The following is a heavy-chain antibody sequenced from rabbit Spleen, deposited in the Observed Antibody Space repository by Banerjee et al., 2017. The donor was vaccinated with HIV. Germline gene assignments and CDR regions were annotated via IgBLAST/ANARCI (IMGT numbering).Heavy chain of an antibody. CDR3: ARDLTDVIGWNFGW. CDR1: GFDFSSSYY. V-gene: IGHV1S45*01. J-gene: IGHJ4*01. CDR2: IYGDRDGST. D-gene: IGHD1-1*01. Sequence: QEQLVESGGGLVKPGASLTLTCTASGFDFSSSYYMCWVRQAPGKGLECIACIYGDRDGSTYYANWATGRFTISRPSSTKVTLQMTSLTAADTATYFCARDLTDVIGWNFGWWGPGTLVTVS.